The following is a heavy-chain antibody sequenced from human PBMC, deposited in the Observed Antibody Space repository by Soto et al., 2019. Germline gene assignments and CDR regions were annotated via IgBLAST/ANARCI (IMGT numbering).Heavy chain of an antibody. J-gene: IGHJ5*02. V-gene: IGHV1-3*01. CDR1: GYTFTSYA. Sequence: GASVKVSCKASGYTFTSYAMHWVRQAPGQRLEWMGWINAGNGNAKYSQKFQGRVTITRDTSASTAYMELSSLRSEDTAVYYCARDREEVVAATRVWFDPWGQGTLVTVSS. D-gene: IGHD2-15*01. CDR3: ARDREEVVAATRVWFDP. CDR2: INAGNGNA.